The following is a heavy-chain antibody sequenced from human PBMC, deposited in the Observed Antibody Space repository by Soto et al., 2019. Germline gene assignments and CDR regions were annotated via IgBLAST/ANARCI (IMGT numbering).Heavy chain of an antibody. J-gene: IGHJ4*02. CDR3: VRSRWLASYFDY. Sequence: EVQLVESGGGLVQPGRSLRLSCAASGFTFDDYATHWVRQAPGKGLEWVSSISWNSGSIDYADSVKGRFTISRDNAKNSLYLQMNSLKTEDTALYYCVRSRWLASYFDYWGQGTLVTVSS. V-gene: IGHV3-9*01. CDR2: ISWNSGSI. D-gene: IGHD6-19*01. CDR1: GFTFDDYA.